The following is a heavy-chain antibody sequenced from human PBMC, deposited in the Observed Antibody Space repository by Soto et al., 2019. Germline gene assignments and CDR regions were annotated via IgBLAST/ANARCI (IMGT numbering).Heavy chain of an antibody. CDR1: GGTFSSYA. D-gene: IGHD2-15*01. CDR3: ARERDIVVVVAATPRYYYGMDV. J-gene: IGHJ6*02. V-gene: IGHV1-69*01. Sequence: QVQLVQSGAEVKKPGSSVKVSCKASGGTFSSYAISWVRQAPGQGLEWMGGIIPIFGTANYAQKFQGRVTITADESMSTAYMELSSLRSEDTAVYYCARERDIVVVVAATPRYYYGMDVWGQGTTVTVSS. CDR2: IIPIFGTA.